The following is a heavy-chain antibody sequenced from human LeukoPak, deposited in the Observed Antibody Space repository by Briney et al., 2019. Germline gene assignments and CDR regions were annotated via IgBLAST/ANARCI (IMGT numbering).Heavy chain of an antibody. V-gene: IGHV4-59*01. CDR2: IYYSGST. CDR1: GGSISSYY. J-gene: IGHJ4*02. CDR3: AGRLLTGPIEALDY. D-gene: IGHD3-9*01. Sequence: SETLSLTCTVSGGSISSYYWSWIRQPPGKGLEWIGYIYYSGSTNYNPSLKSRVTISVDTSKNQFSLKLSSVTAADTAVYYCAGRLLTGPIEALDYWGQGTLVTVSS.